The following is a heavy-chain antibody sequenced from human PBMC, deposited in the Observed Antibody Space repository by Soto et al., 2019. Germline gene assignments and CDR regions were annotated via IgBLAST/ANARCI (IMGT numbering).Heavy chain of an antibody. CDR2: IGPESGAT. CDR3: GRGRSGQIVVFY. V-gene: IGHV1-2*02. J-gene: IGHJ4*02. D-gene: IGHD1-26*01. Sequence: ASFKVSCQASVYTFHGHYIHCVRQAPEQGPEWMGEIGPESGATRYAQKFQGRVTMTRDTSITTVYMELKNLSPDDTAVYYCGRGRSGQIVVFYWGQGTQVTFSS. CDR1: VYTFHGHY.